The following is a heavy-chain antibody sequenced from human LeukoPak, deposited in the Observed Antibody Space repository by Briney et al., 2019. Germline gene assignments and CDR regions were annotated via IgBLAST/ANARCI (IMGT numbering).Heavy chain of an antibody. CDR2: IYFSGST. V-gene: IGHV4-39*01. CDR3: ASSPWGDYYFDS. J-gene: IGHJ4*02. CDR1: GVSISSSSHY. Sequence: PSETLSLTCTVSGVSISSSSHYWGWIRQPPGKGLEWVGSIYFSGSTYYNASLKTRVTVSVDTSRNQFSLRLTSVTAADTAVYYCASSPWGDYYFDSWGQGTLVSVSS. D-gene: IGHD2-21*02.